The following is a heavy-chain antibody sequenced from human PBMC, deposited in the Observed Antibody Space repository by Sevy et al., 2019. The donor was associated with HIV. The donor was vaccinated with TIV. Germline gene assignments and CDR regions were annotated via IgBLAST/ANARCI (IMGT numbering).Heavy chain of an antibody. J-gene: IGHJ6*02. CDR1: EFTVSSNY. CDR2: IYSGGST. V-gene: IGHV3-53*01. CDR3: ARDDIVLGEGNYYGMDV. D-gene: IGHD2-15*01. Sequence: GGSLRLSCAASEFTVSSNYMSWVRQAPGKGLERVSVIYSGGSTYYADSVKGRFTISRDNSQNTVYLQMNSLRAEDTAVYYCARDDIVLGEGNYYGMDVWGQGTTVTVSS.